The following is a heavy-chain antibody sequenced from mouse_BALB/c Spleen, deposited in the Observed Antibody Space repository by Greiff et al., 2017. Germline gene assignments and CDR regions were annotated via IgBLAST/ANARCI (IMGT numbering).Heavy chain of an antibody. CDR1: GFTFSSYA. J-gene: IGHJ4*01. V-gene: IGHV5-9-4*01. D-gene: IGHD2-1*01. Sequence: EVQGVESGGGLVKPGGSLKLSCAASGFTFSSYAMSWVRQSPEKRLEWVAEISSGGSYTYYPDTVTGRFTISRDNAKNTLYLEMSSLRSEDTAMYYCARYGNSYAMDYWGQGTSVTVSS. CDR3: ARYGNSYAMDY. CDR2: ISSGGSYT.